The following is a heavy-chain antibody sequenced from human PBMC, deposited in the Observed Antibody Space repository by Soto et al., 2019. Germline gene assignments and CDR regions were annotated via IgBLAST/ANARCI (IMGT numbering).Heavy chain of an antibody. CDR2: ISAYNGNT. J-gene: IGHJ6*02. CDR1: GYTFTSYG. CDR3: ARDFTYYYDSRGPRNVYYYYGMDV. V-gene: IGHV1-18*01. D-gene: IGHD3-22*01. Sequence: ASVKVSCKSSGYTFTSYGISWVRQAPGQGLEWMGWISAYNGNTNYAQKLQGRVTMTTDTSTSTAYMELRSLRSDDTAVYYCARDFTYYYDSRGPRNVYYYYGMDVWGQGTTVTVSS.